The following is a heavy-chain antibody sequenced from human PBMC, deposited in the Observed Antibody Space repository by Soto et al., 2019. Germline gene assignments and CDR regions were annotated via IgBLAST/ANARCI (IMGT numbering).Heavy chain of an antibody. J-gene: IGHJ4*02. V-gene: IGHV3-9*01. CDR1: EFSFSDYW. CDR2: IGWNSGSI. D-gene: IGHD2-2*01. CDR3: AKDARRYCSSTSCYLYFDY. Sequence: PGGSLRLSCAASEFSFSDYWMAWVRQAPGKGLEWVAGIGWNSGSIGYADSVKGRFTISRDNAKNSLYLQMNSLRAEDTALYYCAKDARRYCSSTSCYLYFDYWGQGTLVTVSS.